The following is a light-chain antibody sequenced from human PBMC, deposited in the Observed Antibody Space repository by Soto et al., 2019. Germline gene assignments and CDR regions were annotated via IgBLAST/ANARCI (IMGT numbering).Light chain of an antibody. CDR1: SSDVGGYNY. V-gene: IGLV2-14*03. Sequence: QSALTQPASVSGSPGQSITISCTGTSSDVGGYNYVSWYQQHPGKAPKLMIYDVSNRPSGVSTRFSGSKSGNTASLTISGLQAEDEADYYCSSYTSSSTRVFGGGTKVTVL. J-gene: IGLJ3*02. CDR2: DVS. CDR3: SSYTSSSTRV.